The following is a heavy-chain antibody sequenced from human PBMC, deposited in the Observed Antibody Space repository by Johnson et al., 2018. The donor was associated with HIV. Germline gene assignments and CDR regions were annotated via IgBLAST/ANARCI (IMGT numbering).Heavy chain of an antibody. Sequence: QVQLVESGGGLVKPGGSLRLSCAASGFTFSDYYMSWIRQAPGKGLEWVSYISSSGSPIYSADSVKGRFTISRDNSKNTLYLQMNSLRAEDTAVYHCAKDLGESEKEEWASDYYDFGRDYPGQDTRGVVGTFDIWGHGTMVTVSS. CDR3: AKDLGESEKEEWASDYYDFGRDYPGQDTRGVVGTFDI. J-gene: IGHJ3*02. CDR2: ISSSGSPI. CDR1: GFTFSDYY. V-gene: IGHV3-11*04. D-gene: IGHD3-3*01.